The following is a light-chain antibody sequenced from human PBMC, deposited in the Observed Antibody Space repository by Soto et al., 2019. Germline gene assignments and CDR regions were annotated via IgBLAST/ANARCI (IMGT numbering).Light chain of an antibody. V-gene: IGLV2-14*01. CDR3: TSYTSSSNQV. Sequence: QSVLTQPASVSGSPGQSITISCTGTSSDVGGYDYVSWYQQHPGTAPRLIILEVTNRPSGVSNRFSGSKSGNTASLTISGLQAEDEADYYCTSYTSSSNQVFGTGTKVTVL. CDR1: SSDVGGYDY. CDR2: EVT. J-gene: IGLJ1*01.